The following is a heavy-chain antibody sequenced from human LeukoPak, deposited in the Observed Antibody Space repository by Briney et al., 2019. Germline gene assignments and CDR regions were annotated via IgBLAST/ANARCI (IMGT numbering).Heavy chain of an antibody. D-gene: IGHD4-23*01. V-gene: IGHV3-48*01. CDR1: GFIFSRDS. CDR3: AKDPLGRYGGYL. Sequence: GGSLRLSCAASGFIFSRDSMNWVRQAPGKGLEWVAYINGGGSPIYYADSVRGRFTISRDNSKDTLYLQMNSLRPEDSAVYYCAKDPLGRYGGYLGGQGTLVIVSS. J-gene: IGHJ4*02. CDR2: INGGGSPI.